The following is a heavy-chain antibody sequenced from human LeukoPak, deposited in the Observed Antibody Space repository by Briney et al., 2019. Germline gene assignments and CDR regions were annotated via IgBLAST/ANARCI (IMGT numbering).Heavy chain of an antibody. J-gene: IGHJ4*02. CDR2: IYHSGST. D-gene: IGHD3-10*01. V-gene: IGHV4-30-2*01. CDR1: GGSISSGGYS. CDR3: ARVLGYSGSLDY. Sequence: SETLSLTCAVSGGSISSGGYSWSWIRQPPGKGLEWIGYIYHSGSTYYNPSLKSRVTISVDRSKNQFSLKLSSVTAADTAVYYCARVLGYSGSLDYWGQGTLVTVSS.